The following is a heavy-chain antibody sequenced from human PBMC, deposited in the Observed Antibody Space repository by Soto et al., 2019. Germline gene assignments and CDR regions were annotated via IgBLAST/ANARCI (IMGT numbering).Heavy chain of an antibody. CDR2: IYYSGST. J-gene: IGHJ6*02. D-gene: IGHD1-20*01. V-gene: IGHV4-59*01. CDR1: GGSISSYY. Sequence: SETLSLTCTVSGGSISSYYWSWIRQPPGKGLEWIGYIYYSGSTNYNPSLKSRVTISVDTSKNQFSLKLSSVTAADTAVYYCARVTNWNYYYYYGMDVWGQGTTVTV. CDR3: ARVTNWNYYYYYGMDV.